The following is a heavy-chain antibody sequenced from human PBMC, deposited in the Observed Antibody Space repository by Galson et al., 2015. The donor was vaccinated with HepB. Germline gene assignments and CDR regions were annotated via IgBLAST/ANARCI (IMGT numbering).Heavy chain of an antibody. CDR1: GFTVSKNY. V-gene: IGHV3-66*01. CDR2: IYSGGYT. CDR3: ARENDWPYDY. D-gene: IGHD2-21*01. J-gene: IGHJ4*02. Sequence: SLRLSCAASGFTVSKNYMSWLRQAQGKGLEWVSDIYSGGYTYYADSVKGRFTISRDNSENTLYLQMNSLRVEDTAVYYCARENDWPYDYWGQGTLVTVSS.